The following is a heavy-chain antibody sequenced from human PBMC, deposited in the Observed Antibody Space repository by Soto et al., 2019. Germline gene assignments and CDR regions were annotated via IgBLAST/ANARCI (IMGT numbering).Heavy chain of an antibody. CDR1: GFSLTTSGVG. D-gene: IGHD3-3*01. Sequence: QITLNASGPTVVRPTEPLTLTCRFSGFSLTTSGVGVGWIRQSPGKAPEWLALIYWDDDKRYRASLKSRLTIIKDTSKNQVVLTVTDLDPTDTATYYCAHRVLRTVFGLVTTTAIYVDFWGQGDPVAVSS. V-gene: IGHV2-5*02. CDR3: AHRVLRTVFGLVTTTAIYVDF. CDR2: IYWDDDK. J-gene: IGHJ4*02.